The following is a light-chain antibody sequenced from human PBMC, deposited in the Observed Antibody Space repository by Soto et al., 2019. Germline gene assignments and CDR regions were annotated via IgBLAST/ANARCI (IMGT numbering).Light chain of an antibody. CDR1: SSNIGAGYD. V-gene: IGLV1-40*01. CDR2: GND. CDR3: AAWDDSLNAFV. J-gene: IGLJ1*01. Sequence: QAVVTQPPSVSGAPGQRVTISCTGSSSNIGAGYDVHWYQQLPGTAPKLLIYGNDQRPSGVPDRFSGSKSGTSASLAISGLQSEDEADYYCAAWDDSLNAFVFGTGTKVTVL.